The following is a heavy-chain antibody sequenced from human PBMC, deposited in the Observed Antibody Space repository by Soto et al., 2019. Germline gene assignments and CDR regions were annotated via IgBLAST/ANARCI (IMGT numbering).Heavy chain of an antibody. CDR3: ARVGPWVPYYYDSSPYTFEKWFDS. J-gene: IGHJ5*01. V-gene: IGHV4-38-2*01. Sequence: XETLSLPCAVSGYSISSGKYGGWLRQPPGKGLEWIVIIYHGGSTYYNPSLNSRVTLSIDMTNNHVSLILNSVTAADTAVYYCARVGPWVPYYYDSSPYTFEKWFDSWGQGTLVTVSS. CDR2: IYHGGST. CDR1: GYSISSGKY. D-gene: IGHD3-22*01.